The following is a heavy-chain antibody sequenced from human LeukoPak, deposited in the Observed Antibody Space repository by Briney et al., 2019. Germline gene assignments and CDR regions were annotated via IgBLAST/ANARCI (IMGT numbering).Heavy chain of an antibody. J-gene: IGHJ4*02. D-gene: IGHD1-1*01. CDR1: GFTFSSYS. CDR2: ISSSSSYI. V-gene: IGHV3-21*01. CDR3: ARGGPQRQDFDY. Sequence: NPGGSLRLSCAASGFTFSSYSMNWVRQAPGKGLEWVSSISSSSSYIYYADSVKGRFTISRDNAKNSLYLQMNSLRAEDTAVYYCARGGPQRQDFDYWGQGTLVTVSS.